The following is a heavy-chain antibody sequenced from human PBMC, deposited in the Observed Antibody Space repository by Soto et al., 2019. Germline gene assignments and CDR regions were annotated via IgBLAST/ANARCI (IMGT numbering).Heavy chain of an antibody. D-gene: IGHD3-16*01. CDR3: ARAGASVFYYYYYMDV. CDR2: ISVYNGNT. V-gene: IGHV1-18*01. Sequence: QVHLVQSGDEVKKPGAAVKVSCKASGYSFSSHGIGWVRQAPGQGLEWMGWISVYNGNTNYAQRFQGRVTLTTDTSTSTAYMELRSPRSDDTAVYYCARAGASVFYYYYYMDVWAKGTTVTVSS. J-gene: IGHJ6*03. CDR1: GYSFSSHG.